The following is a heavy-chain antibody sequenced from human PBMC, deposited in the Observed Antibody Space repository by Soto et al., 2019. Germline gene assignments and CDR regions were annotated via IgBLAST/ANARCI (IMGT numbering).Heavy chain of an antibody. CDR3: AIKSAAGTLERALDI. V-gene: IGHV3-7*03. CDR1: GFTFSSYW. D-gene: IGHD6-13*01. J-gene: IGHJ3*02. Sequence: PGGSLRLSCAASGFTFSSYWMSWVRQAPGKGLEWVANIKQDGSEKYYVDSVKGRFTISRDNAKNSLYLQMNSLRAEDTAVYYCAIKSAAGTLERALDIWGQGTMVTV. CDR2: IKQDGSEK.